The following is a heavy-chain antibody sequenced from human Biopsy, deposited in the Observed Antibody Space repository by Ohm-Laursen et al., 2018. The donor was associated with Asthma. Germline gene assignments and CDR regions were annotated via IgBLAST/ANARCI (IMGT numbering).Heavy chain of an antibody. D-gene: IGHD1-26*01. Sequence: LRLSCTASGFSFSNYGMHWVRQAPGKGLDWVAVISFDGTNRNYTDSVKGRFTISRDNSRKTLHLEMNSLRAEDTAVYFCAKEVFPGWELRRGPDYWGQGTLVTVSS. CDR1: GFSFSNYG. V-gene: IGHV3-30*18. CDR3: AKEVFPGWELRRGPDY. CDR2: ISFDGTNR. J-gene: IGHJ4*02.